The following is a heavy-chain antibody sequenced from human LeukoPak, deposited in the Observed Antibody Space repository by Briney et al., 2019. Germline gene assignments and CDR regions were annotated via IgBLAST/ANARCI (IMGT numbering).Heavy chain of an antibody. Sequence: ASVKVSCKASGYSFADYYMHWVRQAPGQGLEWMGWIKPNSGGTRSAQKFQGRVTMTRDTSISTAYMELSSLRYDDTAVYYCARTNYDFWSGPWGQGTLVTVSS. J-gene: IGHJ5*02. V-gene: IGHV1-2*02. CDR2: IKPNSGGT. CDR1: GYSFADYY. CDR3: ARTNYDFWSGP. D-gene: IGHD3-3*01.